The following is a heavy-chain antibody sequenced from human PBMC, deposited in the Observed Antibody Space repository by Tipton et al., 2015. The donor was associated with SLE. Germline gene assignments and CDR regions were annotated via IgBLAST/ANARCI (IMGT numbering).Heavy chain of an antibody. CDR3: ARHGGIMVELRGWVDY. CDR1: GGSISSYY. Sequence: TLSLTCTVSGGSISSYYWSWIRQPPGKGLEWIGSIYYSGSTYYNPSLKSRVTISVDTSKNQFSLKLSSVTAADTAVYYCARHGGIMVELRGWVDYWGQGTLVTVSS. D-gene: IGHD1-7*01. V-gene: IGHV4-39*07. CDR2: IYYSGST. J-gene: IGHJ4*02.